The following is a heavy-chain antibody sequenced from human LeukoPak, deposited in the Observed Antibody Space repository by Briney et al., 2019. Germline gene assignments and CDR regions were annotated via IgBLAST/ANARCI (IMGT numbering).Heavy chain of an antibody. Sequence: PGGSLRLSCAASGFSFSDYYMSWIRQAPGKGLEWVSYISSSGSTIYYADSVKGRFTISRDNSKNTLYLQMNGLRAEDTAVYYCAKDREQQPLGGAFDIWGQGTMVTVSS. CDR3: AKDREQQPLGGAFDI. D-gene: IGHD6-13*01. V-gene: IGHV3-11*01. J-gene: IGHJ3*02. CDR2: ISSSGSTI. CDR1: GFSFSDYY.